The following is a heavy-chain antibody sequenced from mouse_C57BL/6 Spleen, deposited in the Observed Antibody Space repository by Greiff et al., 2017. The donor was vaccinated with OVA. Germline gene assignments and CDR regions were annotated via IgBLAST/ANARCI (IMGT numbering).Heavy chain of an antibody. J-gene: IGHJ2*01. CDR1: GYTFTDSN. CDR2: INPNNGGT. V-gene: IGHV1-22*01. CDR3: ARDGWLLGFDY. Sequence: VQLQQSGPELVKPGASVKMSCKASGYTFTDSNMHWVKQSHGKSLAWIGSINPNNGGTSYNQKFQGKATLTVNKSSSPAYMELRSLTSEDSAVYYCARDGWLLGFDYWGQGTTLTVSS. D-gene: IGHD2-3*01.